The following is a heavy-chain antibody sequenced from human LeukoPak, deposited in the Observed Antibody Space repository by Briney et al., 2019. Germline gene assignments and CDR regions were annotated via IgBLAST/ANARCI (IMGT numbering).Heavy chain of an antibody. Sequence: ASVKVSXKASGYTFTGYYMHWVRQAPGQGLEWMGRINPNSGGTNYAQKFQGRVTMTRDTSISTAYMELSRLRSDDTAVYYCASLGGYSYGLGLTCWGQGTLVTVSS. CDR1: GYTFTGYY. CDR3: ASLGGYSYGLGLTC. J-gene: IGHJ4*02. D-gene: IGHD5-18*01. CDR2: INPNSGGT. V-gene: IGHV1-2*06.